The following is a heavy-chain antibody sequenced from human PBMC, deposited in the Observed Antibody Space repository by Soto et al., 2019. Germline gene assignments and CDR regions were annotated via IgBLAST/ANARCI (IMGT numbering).Heavy chain of an antibody. CDR1: GGSINHGAYY. Sequence: QVQLQESGPGLVKPSQTLSLTCTVSGGSINHGAYYWSWIRQHPGKGLEWIGYIYYSGDTQYNPSLKSRLTISLYTSKNQFSLKLASVTAADTAIYYCARVESASWFDYWGEGTLVTVSS. D-gene: IGHD2-2*01. CDR3: ARVESASWFDY. CDR2: IYYSGDT. V-gene: IGHV4-31*03. J-gene: IGHJ4*02.